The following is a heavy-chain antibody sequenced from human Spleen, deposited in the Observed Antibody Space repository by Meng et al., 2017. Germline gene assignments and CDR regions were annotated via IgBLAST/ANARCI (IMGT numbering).Heavy chain of an antibody. CDR1: GFTFDDYA. D-gene: IGHD5-18*01. V-gene: IGHV3-9*03. CDR2: ISWNSGSI. Sequence: GGSLRLSCAASGFTFDDYAMHWVRQAPGKGLEWVSGISWNSGSIGYADSVKGRFTISRDNAKNSLYLQMNSLRADDMALYYCAKGPGYSYGYGYFDYWGQGTLVTVSS. CDR3: AKGPGYSYGYGYFDY. J-gene: IGHJ4*02.